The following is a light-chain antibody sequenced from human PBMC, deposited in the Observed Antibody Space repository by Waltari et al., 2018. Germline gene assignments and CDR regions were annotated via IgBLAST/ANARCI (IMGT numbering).Light chain of an antibody. CDR1: SRDVGGYNN. J-gene: IGLJ3*02. CDR3: SSYTSSSTRV. V-gene: IGLV2-14*01. Sequence: QSALTQPASVSASPGQSITISCTGTSRDVGGYNNVSWYQQHPGKAPKLMIYEVSNRPSGVSNRFSGSKSGNTASLTISGLQAEDEVDYYCSSYTSSSTRVFGGGTKLTVL. CDR2: EVS.